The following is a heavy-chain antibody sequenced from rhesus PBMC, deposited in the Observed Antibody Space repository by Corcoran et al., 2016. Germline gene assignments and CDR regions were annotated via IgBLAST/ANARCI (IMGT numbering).Heavy chain of an antibody. CDR3: ARGSFRNAFDF. J-gene: IGHJ3*01. D-gene: IGHD5-12*01. V-gene: IGHV4-147*01. CDR1: GYSISSNY. CDR2: IYGSSGGT. Sequence: QVQLQESGPGLVKPSETLSLTCAVSGYSISSNYWSWIRQPPGKGLEWIGYIYGSSGGTYYNPSLKSLVSISPDTSKTQFSLKLSSVTAADTAVYYCARGSFRNAFDFWGQGLRVTVSS.